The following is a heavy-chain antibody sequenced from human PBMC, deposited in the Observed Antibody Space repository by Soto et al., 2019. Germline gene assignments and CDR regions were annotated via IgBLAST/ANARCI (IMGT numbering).Heavy chain of an antibody. J-gene: IGHJ6*02. Sequence: QVQLVQSGAEVKKPGSSVKVSCKASGGTFGSNALSWVRQAPGQGLEWMGGIIPIFDTTHYAQNFQGRVTITADESTSTAYMALSSLRSEDTAVYYCAPILGHSTTWYLNGMDVWGQGTPVTVSS. CDR2: IIPIFDTT. CDR3: APILGHSTTWYLNGMDV. D-gene: IGHD6-13*01. V-gene: IGHV1-69*01. CDR1: GGTFGSNA.